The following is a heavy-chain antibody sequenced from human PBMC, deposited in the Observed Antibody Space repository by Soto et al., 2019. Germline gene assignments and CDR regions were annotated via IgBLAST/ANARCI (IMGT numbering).Heavy chain of an antibody. CDR1: GFTFSSYA. D-gene: IGHD3-9*01. J-gene: IGHJ4*02. Sequence: GGSLRLSCAASGFTFSSYAMSWVRQAPGKGLEWVSAISGSGGSTYYADSVKGRFTISRYNSKNTLYLQMNSLRAEDTAVYYCAKVAFLQGYDILTGYYWFDYWGQGTLVTVSS. V-gene: IGHV3-23*01. CDR3: AKVAFLQGYDILTGYYWFDY. CDR2: ISGSGGST.